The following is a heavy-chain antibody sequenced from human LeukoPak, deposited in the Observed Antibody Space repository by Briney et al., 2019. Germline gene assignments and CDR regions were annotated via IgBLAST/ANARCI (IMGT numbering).Heavy chain of an antibody. CDR2: MNPNSGNT. Sequence: ASVKVFCKASGYTFTSYDINWVRQASGQGLEWMGWMNPNSGNTGYAQKFQGRVTMTRNTSISTAYMELSSLRSEDTAVYYCARGGVRGPTLRYFDWFSYWFDPWGQGTLVTVSS. D-gene: IGHD3-9*01. CDR1: GYTFTSYD. V-gene: IGHV1-8*01. CDR3: ARGGVRGPTLRYFDWFSYWFDP. J-gene: IGHJ5*02.